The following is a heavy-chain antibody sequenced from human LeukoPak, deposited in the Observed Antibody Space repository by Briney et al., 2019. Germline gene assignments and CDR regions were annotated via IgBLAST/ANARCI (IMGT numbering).Heavy chain of an antibody. V-gene: IGHV3-66*01. CDR2: IYSGGST. D-gene: IGHD3-10*02. CDR1: GFTVSSNY. CDR3: ARDQVNMWEPIDYYGMDV. J-gene: IGHJ6*02. Sequence: PGGSLRLSCAASGFTVSSNYMSWVRQAPGKGLEWVSVIYSGGSTYYADSVKGRFTISRDNSKNTLYLQMNSLRAEDTAVYYCARDQVNMWEPIDYYGMDVWGQGTTVTVSS.